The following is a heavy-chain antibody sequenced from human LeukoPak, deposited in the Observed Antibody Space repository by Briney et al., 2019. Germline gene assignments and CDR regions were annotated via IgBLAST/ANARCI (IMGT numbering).Heavy chain of an antibody. V-gene: IGHV3-23*01. CDR2: ISGSGGST. CDR3: ARGYCSSTSCSYNADAFDI. D-gene: IGHD2-2*01. J-gene: IGHJ3*02. CDR1: GFTFSSYG. Sequence: GGSLRLSCAASGFTFSSYGMSWVRQAPGKGLEWVSAISGSGGSTYYADSVKGRFTISRDNSKNTLYLQMNSLRGEDTAVYYCARGYCSSTSCSYNADAFDIWGQGTMVTVSS.